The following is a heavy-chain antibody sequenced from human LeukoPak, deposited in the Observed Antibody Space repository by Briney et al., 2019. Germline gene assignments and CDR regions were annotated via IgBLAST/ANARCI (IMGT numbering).Heavy chain of an antibody. Sequence: SETLSLTCTVSVCSLSSYYWSWIRQPPGKGLEWIGYIYTSGSTNYNHSLKSRVTISVDTSKNQFSMKLSSVTAADTAVYYCARHLNWNYFAFDIWGQGTMVTVSS. CDR3: ARHLNWNYFAFDI. V-gene: IGHV4-4*09. CDR1: VCSLSSYY. D-gene: IGHD1-7*01. CDR2: IYTSGST. J-gene: IGHJ3*02.